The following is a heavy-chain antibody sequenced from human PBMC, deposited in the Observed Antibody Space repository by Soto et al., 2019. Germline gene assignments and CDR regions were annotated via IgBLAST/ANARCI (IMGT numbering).Heavy chain of an antibody. CDR1: GGSISSGGYY. V-gene: IGHV4-31*03. J-gene: IGHJ6*02. Sequence: SETLSLSCTVSGGSISSGGYYWSWIRQHPGKGLEWIGYIYYSGSTYYNPSLKSRVTISVDTSKNQFSLKLSSVTAADTAVYFCARDSQFHYGMDVWGQATTVTVSS. CDR2: IYYSGST. CDR3: ARDSQFHYGMDV.